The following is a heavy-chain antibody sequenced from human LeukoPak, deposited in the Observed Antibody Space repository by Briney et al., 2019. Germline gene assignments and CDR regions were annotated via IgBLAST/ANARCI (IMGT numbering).Heavy chain of an antibody. CDR2: ISGSGGST. CDR3: TKERCSSTSCSSDY. J-gene: IGHJ4*02. Sequence: GGSLRLSCAASGFSFSNYAMSWVHQAPGKGLEWVSAISGSGGSTYYADSVKGRFTISRDNSKNTLYLQMNSLRAEDTAVYYCTKERCSSTSCSSDYWGQGTLVTVTS. CDR1: GFSFSNYA. V-gene: IGHV3-23*01. D-gene: IGHD2-2*01.